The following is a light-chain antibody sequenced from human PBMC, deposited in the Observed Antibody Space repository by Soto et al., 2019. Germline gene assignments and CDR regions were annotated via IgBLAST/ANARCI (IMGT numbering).Light chain of an antibody. CDR3: HHYSRSPIFT. CDR2: AAS. J-gene: IGKJ3*01. V-gene: IGKV3-20*01. Sequence: EVVLTQSPVTLSLSPGERATLSCRASQSVANNYLAWYQQRPGQAPRLLIYAASSRAAGIPDRFSGSGSGTDFTLTISRLEPEDFGVFFCHHYSRSPIFTFGPGTKVDIK. CDR1: QSVANNY.